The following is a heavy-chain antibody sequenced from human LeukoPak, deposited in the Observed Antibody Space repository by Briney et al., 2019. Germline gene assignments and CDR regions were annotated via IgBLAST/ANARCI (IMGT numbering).Heavy chain of an antibody. CDR2: IIPIFGTA. D-gene: IGHD3-10*01. V-gene: IGHV1-69*13. CDR1: GYTFTSYG. Sequence: SVKVSCKASGYTFTSYGISWVRQAPGQGLEWMGGIIPIFGTANYAQKFQGRVTITADESTSTAYMELSRLRSDDTAVYYCASNLGYGSGSYYAFDIWGQGTMVTDSS. J-gene: IGHJ3*02. CDR3: ASNLGYGSGSYYAFDI.